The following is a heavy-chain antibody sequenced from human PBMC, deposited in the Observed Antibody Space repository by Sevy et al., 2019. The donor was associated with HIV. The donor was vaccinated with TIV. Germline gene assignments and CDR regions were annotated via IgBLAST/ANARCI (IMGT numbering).Heavy chain of an antibody. D-gene: IGHD5-18*01. CDR2: IYSGGST. Sequence: GGSLRLSCAASGFTVSDNYMSWVRQAPGKGLEWVSLIYSGGSTYYADSVKGRFTISRDNSKNTLYLKMDSLRAEDTAVYYCAGRVTSDSFDIWAKGQWSPSPQ. CDR3: AGRVTSDSFDI. J-gene: IGHJ3*02. CDR1: GFTVSDNY. V-gene: IGHV3-66*02.